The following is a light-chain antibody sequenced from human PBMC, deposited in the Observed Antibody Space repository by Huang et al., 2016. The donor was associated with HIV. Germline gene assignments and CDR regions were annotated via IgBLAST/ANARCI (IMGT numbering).Light chain of an antibody. CDR3: QQRSNWLT. CDR2: DAS. CDR1: QSVSTY. V-gene: IGKV3-11*01. J-gene: IGKJ4*01. Sequence: EVVLTQSPATLSLSPGEGATLSCRASQSVSTYLAWYQQKPGQAPRLLIFDASTRATGVPARFRGSGSGTDFTLTISSLEPEDVAVYYCQQRSNWLTFGGGTKVEI.